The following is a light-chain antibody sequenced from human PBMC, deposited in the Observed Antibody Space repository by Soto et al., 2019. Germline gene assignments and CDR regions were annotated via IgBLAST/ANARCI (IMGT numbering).Light chain of an antibody. CDR1: SSDVGGYNY. Sequence: QSVLTQPPSASGSPGQSVTISCTGTSSDVGGYNYVSWYQQHPGKAPKVMIYEVHKRPSGVPDRFSGSKSGNTASLTVSGLQAEDEADYYCKSYTGINNWVFGGGTKVTVL. V-gene: IGLV2-8*01. J-gene: IGLJ3*02. CDR3: KSYTGINNWV. CDR2: EVH.